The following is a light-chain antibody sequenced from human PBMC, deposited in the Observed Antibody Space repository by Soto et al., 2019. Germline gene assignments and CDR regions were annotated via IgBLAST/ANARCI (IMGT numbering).Light chain of an antibody. CDR1: QSVRGN. Sequence: EMVMAQSPATLSVSPGEGATLSCRASQSVRGNLAWYQQKPGQAPRLLIYGASTRASGIPTRFSGAGSGAEFTLTISSLQSEDSAVYFCQQYIDWPRTFGGGTRVEIK. CDR3: QQYIDWPRT. CDR2: GAS. V-gene: IGKV3D-15*01. J-gene: IGKJ4*01.